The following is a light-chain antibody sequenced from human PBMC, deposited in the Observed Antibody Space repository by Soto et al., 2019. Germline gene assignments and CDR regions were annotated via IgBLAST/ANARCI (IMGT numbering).Light chain of an antibody. J-gene: IGKJ3*01. CDR1: QDISTW. CDR2: LAS. Sequence: DIQMTQSPSSVSASVGDRVTITCRASQDISTWLAWYQQKPGKAPNLLIYLASTLQSGVPSRFSASGSGTKFTLTISSLQAEDSATYYCQQADSFPFTLGPGTTVEI. CDR3: QQADSFPFT. V-gene: IGKV1-12*01.